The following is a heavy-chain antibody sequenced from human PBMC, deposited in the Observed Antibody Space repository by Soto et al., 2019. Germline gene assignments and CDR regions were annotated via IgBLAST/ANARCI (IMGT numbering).Heavy chain of an antibody. CDR2: ISGSGGST. J-gene: IGHJ4*02. CDR1: GFTFSSYA. D-gene: IGHD3-16*02. CDR3: AKSRSGSTIYRGYYFDY. V-gene: IGHV3-23*01. Sequence: GGSLRLSCAASGFTFSSYAMSWVRQAPGKGLEWVSAISGSGGSTYYADSVKGRFTISRDNSKNTLYLQMNSLRAEDTAVYYCAKSRSGSTIYRGYYFDYWGQGTLVTVSS.